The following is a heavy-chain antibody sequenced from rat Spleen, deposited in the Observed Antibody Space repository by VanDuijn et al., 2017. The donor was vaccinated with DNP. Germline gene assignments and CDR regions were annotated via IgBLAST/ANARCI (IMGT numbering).Heavy chain of an antibody. CDR2: INERSTTI. CDR1: GFNFDDHW. J-gene: IGHJ3*01. CDR3: ARLGWHGWFAY. Sequence: EVKLVESGGGLVQPGRSLKLSCAASGFNFDDHWMAWVRQAPGKGLEWIGEINERSTTINYSPSLKDKFTISRDNAQSTLYLQMSKLGSEDTAIYYCARLGWHGWFAYWGQGTLVTVSS. D-gene: IGHD1-11*01. V-gene: IGHV4-2*01.